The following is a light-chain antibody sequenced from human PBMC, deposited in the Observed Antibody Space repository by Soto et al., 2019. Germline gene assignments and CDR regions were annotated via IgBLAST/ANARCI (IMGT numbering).Light chain of an antibody. CDR2: GAS. CDR3: QQYHTDWT. J-gene: IGKJ1*01. CDR1: QSVSTS. V-gene: IGKV3-15*01. Sequence: GMSHFPVNLSVSPGEGVTLSCRASQSVSTSLAWYQQKPGQPPRLLIYGASTRATGIPARFSGSGSGTEFTLTISSLQADDYATFYCQQYHTDWTFGQRTKVDIK.